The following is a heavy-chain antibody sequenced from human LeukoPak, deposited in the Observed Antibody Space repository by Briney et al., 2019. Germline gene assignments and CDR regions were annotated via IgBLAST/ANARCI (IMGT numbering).Heavy chain of an antibody. Sequence: GGSLRLSCAASGFIFSNYAMSWVRQAPGKGLEWVSAISGGGGSTYYADSVKGRFTISRDNSKNTLYLQMNTLRAEDTAVYYCAKDSTVTTLFLNYWGQGALVTVSS. CDR2: ISGGGGST. CDR1: GFIFSNYA. D-gene: IGHD4-17*01. J-gene: IGHJ4*02. V-gene: IGHV3-23*01. CDR3: AKDSTVTTLFLNY.